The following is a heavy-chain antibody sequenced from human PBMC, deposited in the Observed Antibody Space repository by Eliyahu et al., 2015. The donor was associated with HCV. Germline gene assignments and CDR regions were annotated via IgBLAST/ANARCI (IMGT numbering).Heavy chain of an antibody. J-gene: IGHJ5*02. Sequence: QVQLQESGPGLVKPSETLSLICTVSGGSITTYYWGWIRQPPGKGLEWIGYIHYSGSTNSNPSLKSRVTLSIDTSKNQFSLKLNSVTAADTAVYYCSSGGGGIAVAGTGGWFDPWGQGTLVTVSS. D-gene: IGHD6-19*01. V-gene: IGHV4-59*01. CDR1: GGSITTYY. CDR3: SSGGGGIAVAGTGGWFDP. CDR2: IHYSGST.